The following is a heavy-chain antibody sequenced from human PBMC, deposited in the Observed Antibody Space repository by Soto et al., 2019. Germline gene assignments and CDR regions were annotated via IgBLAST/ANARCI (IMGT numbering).Heavy chain of an antibody. Sequence: QITLKESGPTLVKATQTLTLTCTFSGFSLSTSGVGVGWIRQPPGKALEWLALIYWDDDKRYSPSLKSRLTITKDTSKNQVVLTMTNMDPVDTATYYCARVRVVRPFDYWGHGTLVTVSS. CDR3: ARVRVVRPFDY. J-gene: IGHJ4*01. D-gene: IGHD3-3*01. CDR2: IYWDDDK. CDR1: GFSLSTSGVG. V-gene: IGHV2-5*02.